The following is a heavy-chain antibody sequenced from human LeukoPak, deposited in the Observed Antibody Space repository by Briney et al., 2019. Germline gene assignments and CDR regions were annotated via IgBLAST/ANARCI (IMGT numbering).Heavy chain of an antibody. CDR3: ARGGYGGKFDY. J-gene: IGHJ4*02. CDR1: GGSISSYY. Sequence: ASETLSLTXTVSGGSISSYYWSWIRQPAGKGLEWVGRIYTSGSTNYNPSLKSRVTMSVDTSKNQFSLKLSSVTAADTAVYYCARGGYGGKFDYWGQGTLVTVSS. D-gene: IGHD1-1*01. CDR2: IYTSGST. V-gene: IGHV4-4*07.